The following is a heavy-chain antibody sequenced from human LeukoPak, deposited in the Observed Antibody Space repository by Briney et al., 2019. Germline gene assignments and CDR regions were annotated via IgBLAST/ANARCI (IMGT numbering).Heavy chain of an antibody. CDR1: GFTFSSYG. Sequence: PGGTLRLSCAASGFTFSSYGMSWVRQAPGRGLEWISTVSGSGGTTYYVDSVKGRFTISRDNSKNTLFLQMNSLRDEDTAVYYCAKVPFTMTTAYIDYWGQGTLVTVSS. D-gene: IGHD3-3*01. V-gene: IGHV3-23*01. CDR2: VSGSGGTT. CDR3: AKVPFTMTTAYIDY. J-gene: IGHJ4*02.